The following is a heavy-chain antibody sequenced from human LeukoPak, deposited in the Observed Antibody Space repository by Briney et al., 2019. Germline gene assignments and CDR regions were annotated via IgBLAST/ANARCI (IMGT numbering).Heavy chain of an antibody. CDR2: ISAYNGNT. CDR1: GYTFTSYG. V-gene: IGHV1-18*01. J-gene: IGHJ5*02. D-gene: IGHD6-19*01. Sequence: ASVKVSCKASGYTFTSYGISWVRQAPGQGLEWMGWISAYNGNTNYAQELQGRVTMTTDTSTSTAYMELRSLRSDDTAVYYCAKSVAVAGYNWFDPWGQGTLVTVSS. CDR3: AKSVAVAGYNWFDP.